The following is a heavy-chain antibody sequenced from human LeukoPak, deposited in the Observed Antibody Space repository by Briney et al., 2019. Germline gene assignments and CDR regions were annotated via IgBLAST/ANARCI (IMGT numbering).Heavy chain of an antibody. CDR1: GFTVSSNY. Sequence: GGSLRLSCAASGFTVSSNYMSWVRQAPGQGLEWVSVIYSGGSTYYADSVKGRFTIPRDNSKNTLYLQMNSLRAEDTAVYYCARDGDYYGSGSYDPYTSLSAWGQGTLVTVSS. CDR3: ARDGDYYGSGSYDPYTSLSA. CDR2: IYSGGST. D-gene: IGHD3-10*01. V-gene: IGHV3-66*01. J-gene: IGHJ5*02.